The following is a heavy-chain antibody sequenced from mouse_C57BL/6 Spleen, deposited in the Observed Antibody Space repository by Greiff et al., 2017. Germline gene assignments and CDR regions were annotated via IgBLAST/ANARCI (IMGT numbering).Heavy chain of an antibody. CDR2: IYPGSGNT. CDR3: AREGGSSYAMDY. CDR1: GYTFTDYY. J-gene: IGHJ4*01. V-gene: IGHV1-76*01. D-gene: IGHD1-1*01. Sequence: QVQLQQSGAELVRPGASVKLSCKASGYTFTDYYINWVKQRPGQGLEWIARIYPGSGNTYYNEKFKGTATLTAEKSSSTAYMQLSSLTSEDSAVYFCAREGGSSYAMDYWGQGTSVTVSS.